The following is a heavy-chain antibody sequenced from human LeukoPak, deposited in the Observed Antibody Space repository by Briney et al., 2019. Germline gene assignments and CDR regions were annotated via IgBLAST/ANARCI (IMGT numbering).Heavy chain of an antibody. CDR3: ARARFWNDVWFDP. Sequence: SQTLSLTCTVSGGSISSGSYYWSWIRQPAGKGLEWIGRIYTSGSTNYNPSLKSRVTISVDTSKNQFSLKLSSVTAADTAVYYCARARFWNDVWFDPWGQGTLVTVSS. CDR2: IYTSGST. CDR1: GGSISSGSYY. D-gene: IGHD1-1*01. V-gene: IGHV4-61*02. J-gene: IGHJ5*02.